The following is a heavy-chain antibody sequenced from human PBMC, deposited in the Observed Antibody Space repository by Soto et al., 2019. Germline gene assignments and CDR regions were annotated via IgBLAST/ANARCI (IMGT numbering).Heavy chain of an antibody. CDR3: ARDGGFGELKY. CDR2: IIPVFGTT. J-gene: IGHJ4*02. Sequence: QVQLVQSGAELKKPGSSVKVSCKASGDTFSGYPINWGRQAPGEGLEWMGRIIPVFGTTNDAQRFEGRVTFTADESTNTAYMGLRGLLSEDTAVYYCARDGGFGELKYWGPGTLVTVSS. CDR1: GDTFSGYP. V-gene: IGHV1-69*18. D-gene: IGHD3-10*01.